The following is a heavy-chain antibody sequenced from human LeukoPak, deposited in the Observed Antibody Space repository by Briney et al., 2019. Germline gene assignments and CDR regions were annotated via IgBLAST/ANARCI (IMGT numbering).Heavy chain of an antibody. CDR3: VRGKSGSYDY. CDR2: ISTSSSTI. V-gene: IGHV3-48*01. J-gene: IGHJ4*02. CDR1: GFTFSNYN. D-gene: IGHD1-26*01. Sequence: GGSLRLSCAASGFTFSNYNMNWVRQAPGKGLEWVSFISTSSSTIYYADSVKGRFTVSRDNAKNSLFLQMNSLRADDTAVYFCVRGKSGSYDYWGQGTLVTVSS.